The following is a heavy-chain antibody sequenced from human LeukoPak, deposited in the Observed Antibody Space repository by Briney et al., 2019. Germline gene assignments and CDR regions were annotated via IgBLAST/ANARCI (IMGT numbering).Heavy chain of an antibody. D-gene: IGHD2-15*01. CDR3: AKGRYCSGGSCYPHFDY. V-gene: IGHV3-23*01. CDR2: ISGSGGST. J-gene: IGHJ4*02. Sequence: GGSLRLSCAASGFTFSSYAMSWVRQAPGKGLEWVSAISGSGGSTYYADSVKGRFTISRDNSKNPLYLQMNSLRAEDTAVYYCAKGRYCSGGSCYPHFDYWGQGTLVTVSS. CDR1: GFTFSSYA.